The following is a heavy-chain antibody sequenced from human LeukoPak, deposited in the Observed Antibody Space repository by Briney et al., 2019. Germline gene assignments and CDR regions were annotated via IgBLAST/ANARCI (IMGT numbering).Heavy chain of an antibody. V-gene: IGHV3-9*01. CDR3: ARDRGYSNFDY. Sequence: PGGSLRLSCAASGFTFDDYAMHWVRQAPGKGLEWVSGISWNSGSIGYADSVKGRFTISRDNAKNSLYLQMNSLRAEDTAVYYCARDRGYSNFDYWGQGTLLTVSS. CDR2: ISWNSGSI. D-gene: IGHD4-11*01. J-gene: IGHJ4*02. CDR1: GFTFDDYA.